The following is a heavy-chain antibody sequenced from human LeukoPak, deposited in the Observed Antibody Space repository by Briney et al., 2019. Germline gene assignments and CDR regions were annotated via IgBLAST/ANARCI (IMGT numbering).Heavy chain of an antibody. D-gene: IGHD3-3*02. V-gene: IGHV3-48*01. CDR3: AKDLSALLPGAHNYMDV. CDR2: ISSSSSTT. Sequence: RPGGSLRLSCAASGFTFSNYSMNWVRQAPGKGLEWVSYISSSSSTTYYADSVKGRFTISRDNAKNSLYLQMNSLRAEDTALYYCAKDLSALLPGAHNYMDVWGKGTTVTISS. J-gene: IGHJ6*03. CDR1: GFTFSNYS.